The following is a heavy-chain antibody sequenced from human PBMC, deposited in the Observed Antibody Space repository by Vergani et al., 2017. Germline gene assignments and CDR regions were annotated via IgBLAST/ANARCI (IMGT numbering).Heavy chain of an antibody. V-gene: IGHV1-69*04. J-gene: IGHJ4*02. CDR3: ARWAVGPYEGSSDY. D-gene: IGHD1-26*01. CDR2: IIPILGIA. Sequence: QVQLVQSGAEVKKPGASVKVSCKASGGTFSSYAISWVRQAPGQGLEWMGRIIPILGIANYAQKFQGRVTITADESTSTAYMELSSLRSEDTAVYYCARWAVGPYEGSSDYWGQGTLVTVSS. CDR1: GGTFSSYA.